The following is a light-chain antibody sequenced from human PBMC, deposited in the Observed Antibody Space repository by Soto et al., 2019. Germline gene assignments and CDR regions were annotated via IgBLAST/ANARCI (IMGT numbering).Light chain of an antibody. Sequence: DIQMTQSPSSRSASVGDSVTITCRASQSIRNYLNWYQQKPGKVPNLLIYGASTLQSGVPSRFSGSGSETDFTLTINNLQPEDFATYYCQQSYTAVYTFGPGTKLDLK. J-gene: IGKJ3*01. CDR3: QQSYTAVYT. CDR1: QSIRNY. V-gene: IGKV1-39*01. CDR2: GAS.